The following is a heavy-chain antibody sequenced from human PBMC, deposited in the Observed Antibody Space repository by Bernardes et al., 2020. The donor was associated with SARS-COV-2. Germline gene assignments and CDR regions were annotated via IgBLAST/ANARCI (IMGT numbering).Heavy chain of an antibody. CDR3: AKGGPGVTGDAFDV. V-gene: IGHV3-23*01. CDR1: GFTFSIYA. CDR2: ISSSGASR. J-gene: IGHJ3*01. D-gene: IGHD2-8*01. Sequence: GGSLRLSCEASGFTFSIYAMSWVRQAPGKGPEWVSAISSSGASRYYADSVKGRSTISRDNSKNTLFLQMNGLRAEDTAVYYCAKGGPGVTGDAFDVWGHGTMVTVSS.